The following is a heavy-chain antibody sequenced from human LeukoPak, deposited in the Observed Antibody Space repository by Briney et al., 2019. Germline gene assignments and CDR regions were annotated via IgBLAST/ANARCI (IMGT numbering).Heavy chain of an antibody. CDR1: GGSISSSNW. CDR2: IYHSGST. CDR3: ARGKDYYDSSGEFDY. V-gene: IGHV4-4*02. J-gene: IGHJ4*02. Sequence: SETLSLTCAVSGGSISSSNWWSWVRQPPGKGLEWIGEIYHSGSTNYNPSLKSRVTISVDKSKNQFSLKLSSVTAADTAVYYCARGKDYYDSSGEFDYWGQGTLVTVSS. D-gene: IGHD3-22*01.